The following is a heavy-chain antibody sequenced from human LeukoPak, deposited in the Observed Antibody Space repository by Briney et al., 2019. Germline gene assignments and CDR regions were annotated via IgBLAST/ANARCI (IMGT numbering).Heavy chain of an antibody. V-gene: IGHV3-9*03. CDR1: GFTFDDYA. Sequence: GRSLSLSCAASGFTFDDYAMHWDRPAPGKGLEWVSGISWSSGSIGYADSVKGRFTISRDNAKNSLYLQMNSLRAEDMAVYYCARQYYDFWSGYYTGFYYMDVWGKGTTVTVSS. D-gene: IGHD3-3*01. J-gene: IGHJ6*03. CDR3: ARQYYDFWSGYYTGFYYMDV. CDR2: ISWSSGSI.